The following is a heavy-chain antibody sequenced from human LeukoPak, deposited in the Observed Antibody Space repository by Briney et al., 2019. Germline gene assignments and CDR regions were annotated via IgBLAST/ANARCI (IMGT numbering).Heavy chain of an antibody. D-gene: IGHD3-10*01. CDR2: ISHSGST. J-gene: IGHJ4*02. CDR1: GGSISSYY. V-gene: IGHV4-39*07. CDR3: ARTSLVRGFGY. Sequence: SETLSLTCTVSGGSISSYYWGWTRQPPGKGLEWIGSISHSGSTYYNPSLRSRVTISVDTSKNQFSLKLSSVTAADTAVYYCARTSLVRGFGYWGQGTLVTVSS.